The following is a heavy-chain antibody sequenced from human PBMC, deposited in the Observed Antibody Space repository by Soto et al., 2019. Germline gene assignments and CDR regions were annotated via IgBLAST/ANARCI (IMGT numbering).Heavy chain of an antibody. CDR2: ISSSSSSI. J-gene: IGHJ2*01. CDR3: ARVERFFYLLPADGMRDSYQFSAFLLNRSSDL. V-gene: IGHV3-21*01. Sequence: KGLEWVSSISSSSSSIYYADSVKGRFTISRANAKNSLYLQMNSLRVDATAVYYCARVERFFYLLPADGMRDSYQFSAFLLNRSSDL. D-gene: IGHD2-2*01.